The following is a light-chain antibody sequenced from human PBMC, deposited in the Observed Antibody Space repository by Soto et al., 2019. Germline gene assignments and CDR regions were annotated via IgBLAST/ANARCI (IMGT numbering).Light chain of an antibody. CDR2: GAS. Sequence: TVMTQSPATLSVSPGERATLSCRASQSVTSNLAWYQHKAGQAPRLLIFGASTRATGVPPRFSGSGTGTEVTLTISSLQSEDFAVYYCQQYNSWPGTFGQGTKVDIK. V-gene: IGKV3-15*01. CDR3: QQYNSWPGT. J-gene: IGKJ1*01. CDR1: QSVTSN.